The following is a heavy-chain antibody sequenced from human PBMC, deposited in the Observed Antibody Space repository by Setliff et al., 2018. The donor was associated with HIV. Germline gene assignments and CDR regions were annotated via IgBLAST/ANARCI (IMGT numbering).Heavy chain of an antibody. CDR2: IRSKAYGGTT. V-gene: IGHV3-49*04. CDR1: GFTFGDYT. Sequence: GESLKISCTASGFTFGDYTMSWVRQAPGKKLEWVGFIRSKAYGGTTGYAASVKGRFTISRDDSKSIAYLQMNSLKTEDTAVYYCTRAIGDDSSGYYYVFPYYYYMDVWGKGTTVTVSS. J-gene: IGHJ6*03. D-gene: IGHD3-22*01. CDR3: TRAIGDDSSGYYYVFPYYYYMDV.